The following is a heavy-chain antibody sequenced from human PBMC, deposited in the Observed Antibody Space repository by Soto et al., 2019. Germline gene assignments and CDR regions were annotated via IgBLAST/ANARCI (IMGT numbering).Heavy chain of an antibody. CDR2: INAGNGNT. CDR1: GYTFTSYA. V-gene: IGHV1-3*01. Sequence: ASLKVSCKASGYTFTSYAMHWGRQAPGQRLEWMGWINAGNGNTKYSQKFQGRVTVTRDTSASTAYMELSSLRPEDTAVYYCARDSTGYSSSWLYYYYYYMDVWGKGTTVTVSS. D-gene: IGHD6-13*01. CDR3: ARDSTGYSSSWLYYYYYYMDV. J-gene: IGHJ6*03.